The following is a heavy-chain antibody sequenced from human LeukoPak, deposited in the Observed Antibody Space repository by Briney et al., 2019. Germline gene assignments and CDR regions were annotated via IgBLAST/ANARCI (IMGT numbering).Heavy chain of an antibody. V-gene: IGHV3-74*01. D-gene: IGHD3-10*01. CDR1: GFSFSTSS. CDR3: ARGGSPFY. J-gene: IGHJ4*02. CDR2: ISGDGTTT. Sequence: GGSLRLSCVAAGFSFSTSSMHWVRQDPGRGLVWVSRISGDGTTTTYADSVKGRFTISRDNAKNTVFLQMNSLSTEDTAVYYCARGGSPFYWGQGSLVTVSP.